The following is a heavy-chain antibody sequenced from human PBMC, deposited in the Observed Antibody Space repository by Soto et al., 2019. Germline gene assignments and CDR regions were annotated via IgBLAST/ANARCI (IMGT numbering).Heavy chain of an antibody. Sequence: GGSLRLSCAASGFTFSSYGMHWVRQAPGKGLEWVAVIWYDGSNKYYADSVKGRFTISRDNSKNTLYLQMNSLRAEDTAVYYCARDLSYYDILTGYYTILDYWGQGTLVTVSS. V-gene: IGHV3-33*01. J-gene: IGHJ4*02. CDR1: GFTFSSYG. CDR3: ARDLSYYDILTGYYTILDY. CDR2: IWYDGSNK. D-gene: IGHD3-9*01.